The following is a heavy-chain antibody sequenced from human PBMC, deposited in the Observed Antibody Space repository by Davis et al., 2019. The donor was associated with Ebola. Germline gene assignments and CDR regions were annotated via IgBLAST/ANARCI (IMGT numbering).Heavy chain of an antibody. D-gene: IGHD7-27*01. Sequence: HSQTLSLTCAISGDSVSGSSGAWNWIRQSPSRGLEWLGRTYYSSKWYTDSTLSVKSRITISADTAKNQLSLHLDSVTPEDTAVYYCARFNWGHRNFDYWGQGTLVTVSS. V-gene: IGHV6-1*01. CDR1: GDSVSGSSGA. CDR3: ARFNWGHRNFDY. J-gene: IGHJ4*02. CDR2: TYYSSKWYT.